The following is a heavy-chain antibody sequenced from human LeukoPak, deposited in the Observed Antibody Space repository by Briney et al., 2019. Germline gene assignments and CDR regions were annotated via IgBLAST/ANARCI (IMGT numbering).Heavy chain of an antibody. V-gene: IGHV3-30*02. CDR3: AKDHSGSYYYFDY. CDR1: GLTFSNFG. D-gene: IGHD1-26*01. Sequence: PGGSLRLSCAASGLTFSNFGMHWVRQTPGKGLEWVAFIRYDGSNKYYADSVKGRFTISRDNSKNTLYLQMNSLRAEDTAVYYCAKDHSGSYYYFDYWGQGTLVTVSS. CDR2: IRYDGSNK. J-gene: IGHJ4*02.